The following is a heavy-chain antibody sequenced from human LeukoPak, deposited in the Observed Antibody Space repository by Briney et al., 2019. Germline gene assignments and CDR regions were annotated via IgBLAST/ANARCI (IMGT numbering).Heavy chain of an antibody. J-gene: IGHJ3*02. CDR2: ISYDGSNK. Sequence: GGSLRLSCAASGFTFSTYPMHWVRQAPGKGLDWVAVISYDGSNKYYAESVKGRFTISRDNSKNTLYLQMNSLRAEDTAVYYCAKDHNIVVGPDAFDIWGQGTMVTVSS. CDR3: AKDHNIVVGPDAFDI. V-gene: IGHV3-30-3*01. D-gene: IGHD2-2*01. CDR1: GFTFSTYP.